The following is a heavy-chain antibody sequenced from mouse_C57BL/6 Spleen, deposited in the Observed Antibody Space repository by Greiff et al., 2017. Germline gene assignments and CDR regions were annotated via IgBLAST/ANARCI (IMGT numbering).Heavy chain of an antibody. CDR3: ARSSTGNYAMDY. Sequence: QVQLQQSGAELVKPGASVKISCKASGYAFSSYWMNWVKQRPGHGLEWIGDIYPGGGYTNYNEKFKGKATLTADKSSSTAYMQFSSLTSEDSAIYYCARSSTGNYAMDYWGQGTSVTVSS. V-gene: IGHV1-80*01. D-gene: IGHD4-1*02. CDR1: GYAFSSYW. J-gene: IGHJ4*01. CDR2: IYPGGGYT.